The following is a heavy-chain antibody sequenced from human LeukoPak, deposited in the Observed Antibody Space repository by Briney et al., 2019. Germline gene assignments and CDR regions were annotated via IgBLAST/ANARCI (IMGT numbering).Heavy chain of an antibody. D-gene: IGHD6-13*01. J-gene: IGHJ4*02. Sequence: GGSLRLSCAASGFTFSRYWMDWVRQAPGKGLVWVSHINSDGSTTNYADSVKGRFTISRDNALNSLYLQMNSLRAEDTAIYYCARSIPYGTTWYGRSDYWGQGTLVTVSS. V-gene: IGHV3-74*01. CDR3: ARSIPYGTTWYGRSDY. CDR2: INSDGSTT. CDR1: GFTFSRYW.